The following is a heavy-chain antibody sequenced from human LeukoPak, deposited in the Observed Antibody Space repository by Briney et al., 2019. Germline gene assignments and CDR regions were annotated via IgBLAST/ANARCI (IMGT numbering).Heavy chain of an antibody. CDR3: ARDRFRAAFDI. CDR1: GFTFSSYS. J-gene: IGHJ3*02. Sequence: GGSLRLSCAASGFTFSSYSMNWVHQAPGKGLEWVSSISSSSSYIYYADSVKGRFTISRDNAKNSLYLQMNSLRAEDTAVYYCARDRFRAAFDIWGQGTMVTVSS. V-gene: IGHV3-21*01. D-gene: IGHD3-16*01. CDR2: ISSSSSYI.